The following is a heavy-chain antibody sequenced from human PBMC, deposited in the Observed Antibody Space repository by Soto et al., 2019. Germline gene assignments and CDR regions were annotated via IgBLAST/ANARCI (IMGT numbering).Heavy chain of an antibody. V-gene: IGHV3-48*01. CDR2: ISSSSSTI. D-gene: IGHD6-13*01. CDR3: ARDFSSTCDIYS. CDR1: GFTFGSYS. J-gene: IGHJ4*02. Sequence: PGGSRRLSCAASGFTFGSYSMNWVRQATGKGLEWVSYISSSSSTIYYADSVKGRFTIPRDNAKNSLYLQMNSLRAEDTAVYYCARDFSSTCDIYSWGQETLLTVSS.